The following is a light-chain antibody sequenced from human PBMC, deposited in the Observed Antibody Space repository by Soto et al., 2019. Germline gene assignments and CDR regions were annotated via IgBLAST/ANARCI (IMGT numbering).Light chain of an antibody. Sequence: QAVVTQPPSVSGTPGLRVNISCSGGISNIGKDTVNWYQQLPVTAPKLLMFNDDKRPSGVPDRFSGSRSGTSASLAISGLQSDDEAVYFCSTWDDSLNGWVFGGGTKLTVL. CDR1: ISNIGKDT. CDR2: NDD. CDR3: STWDDSLNGWV. V-gene: IGLV1-44*01. J-gene: IGLJ3*02.